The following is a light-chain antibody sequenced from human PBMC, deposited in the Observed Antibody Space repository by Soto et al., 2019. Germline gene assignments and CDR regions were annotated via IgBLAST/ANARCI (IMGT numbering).Light chain of an antibody. Sequence: EIVMTQSPATLSVSPGEGPTLAGSASQSVSSNLAWYQQKPGQAPRLLIYDASTRASGIPPRFSGSGSGTDFTLTISSLQSEDFAVYYCQQLNYWPRITFGQGARLEIK. CDR2: DAS. J-gene: IGKJ5*01. CDR3: QQLNYWPRIT. V-gene: IGKV3-15*01. CDR1: QSVSSN.